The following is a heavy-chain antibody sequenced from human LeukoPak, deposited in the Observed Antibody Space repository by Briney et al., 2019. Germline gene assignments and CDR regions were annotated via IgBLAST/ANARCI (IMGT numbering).Heavy chain of an antibody. D-gene: IGHD3-22*01. V-gene: IGHV3-21*01. CDR2: ISGSSIYI. J-gene: IGHJ4*02. Sequence: GSLRLSCVASGFSFDDYGMMWVRQAPGKGLEWVSSISGSSIYIYYADSVKGRFTISRDNAKNSLYLQMNSLRAEDTAVYYCARDPPYYDSSGYYYDYWGQGTLVTVSS. CDR3: ARDPPYYDSSGYYYDY. CDR1: GFSFDDYG.